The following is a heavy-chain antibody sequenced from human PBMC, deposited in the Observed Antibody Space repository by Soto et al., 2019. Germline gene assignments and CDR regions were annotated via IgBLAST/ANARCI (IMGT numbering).Heavy chain of an antibody. CDR2: IIGSGVRT. V-gene: IGHV3-23*01. J-gene: IGHJ3*02. D-gene: IGHD6-13*01. CDR1: GFTFSSYA. CDR3: AKEYQQLPGGAFDI. Sequence: PGGALRPSSPASGFTFSSYAMRWGRQAPGKGLEWVSAIIGSGVRTNYADSVKGRFTISRDNSKNTLYLQMNSLRAEDTAVYYCAKEYQQLPGGAFDIWGQGTVVTVSS.